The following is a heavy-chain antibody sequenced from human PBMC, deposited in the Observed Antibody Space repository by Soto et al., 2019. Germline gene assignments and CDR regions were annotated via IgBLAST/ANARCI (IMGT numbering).Heavy chain of an antibody. Sequence: GGSLRLSCAASGFTFSSYAMHWVRQAPGKGLVWVAVISYDGSNKYYADSVKGRFTISRDNSKNTLYLQMNSLRAEDTAVYYCARDLPVATIDYWGQGTLVTVSS. V-gene: IGHV3-30-3*01. CDR1: GFTFSSYA. J-gene: IGHJ4*02. CDR2: ISYDGSNK. D-gene: IGHD5-12*01. CDR3: ARDLPVATIDY.